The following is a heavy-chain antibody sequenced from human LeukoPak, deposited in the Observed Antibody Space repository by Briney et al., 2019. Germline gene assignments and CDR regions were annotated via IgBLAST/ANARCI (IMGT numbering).Heavy chain of an antibody. J-gene: IGHJ5*02. CDR2: ILSTGTT. V-gene: IGHV3-23*01. CDR1: GFPFSASA. Sequence: PGGSLRLSCAASGFPFSASAMTWVSQAPGKGLEWVSHILSTGTTYYADSVRGRFTISRDNSKNTLYLLMTSLRADNTAVYYCATVKYDYGDPVGWFDAGGQGTLVTVSS. D-gene: IGHD4-17*01. CDR3: ATVKYDYGDPVGWFDA.